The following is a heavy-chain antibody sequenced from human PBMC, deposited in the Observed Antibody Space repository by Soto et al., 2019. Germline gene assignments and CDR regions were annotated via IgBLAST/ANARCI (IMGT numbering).Heavy chain of an antibody. V-gene: IGHV5-51*01. CDR1: GYSFTSYW. Sequence: GESLKISCKGPGYSFTSYWIGWVRQMPGKGLEWMGIIFPGDSDTRYSPSFQGQVTISADKSISTAYLQWSGLKASDTAMYYCAKSSGDYLYYFDYWGQGTPVTVSS. CDR2: IFPGDSDT. J-gene: IGHJ4*02. CDR3: AKSSGDYLYYFDY. D-gene: IGHD1-26*01.